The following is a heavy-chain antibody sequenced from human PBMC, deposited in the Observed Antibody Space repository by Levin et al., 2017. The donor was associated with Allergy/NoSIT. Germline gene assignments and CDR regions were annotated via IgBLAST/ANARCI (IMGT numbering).Heavy chain of an antibody. Sequence: SETLSLTCAVSGGSISTDNWWSWIRQPPGKGLELIGEIYRSGDTNHNPSLRSRFTMSVDKSKNHLSLQLSSVTAADTAVYYCATVEGLFCSGVSCSYSFHYWGQGALVTVSS. CDR3: ATVEGLFCSGVSCSYSFHY. V-gene: IGHV4-4*02. J-gene: IGHJ4*02. D-gene: IGHD3-9*01. CDR2: IYRSGDT. CDR1: GGSISTDNW.